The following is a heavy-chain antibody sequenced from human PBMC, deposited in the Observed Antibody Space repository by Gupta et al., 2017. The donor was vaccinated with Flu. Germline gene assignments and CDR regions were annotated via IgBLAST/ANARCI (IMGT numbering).Heavy chain of an antibody. Sequence: VRQDPGQGLEWMGWTNPNSGDTHFAQIFQSRVTMTRDTSNSTAYMELSRLTSDDTAVYYCARASHRNWNDMTYGMDVWGQGTTVAVSS. V-gene: IGHV1-2*02. D-gene: IGHD1-1*01. J-gene: IGHJ6*02. CDR3: ARASHRNWNDMTYGMDV. CDR2: TNPNSGDT.